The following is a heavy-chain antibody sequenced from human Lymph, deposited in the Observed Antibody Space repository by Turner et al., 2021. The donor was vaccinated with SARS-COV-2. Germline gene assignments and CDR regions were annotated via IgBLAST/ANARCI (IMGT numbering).Heavy chain of an antibody. CDR2: IYYSGST. V-gene: IGHV4-39*01. CDR3: ARRGYSYGSGEFP. Sequence: QLQLQESGPGLVKPSETLSLTCTVSGGSIRSSSYYWGWIRQPPGKGLEWIGGIYYSGSTYYNPSLKRRVTISVDTSKKQFSLKLSSVTAADTAVYYCARRGYSYGSGEFPWGQGTLVTVSS. D-gene: IGHD5-18*01. J-gene: IGHJ5*02. CDR1: GGSIRSSSYY.